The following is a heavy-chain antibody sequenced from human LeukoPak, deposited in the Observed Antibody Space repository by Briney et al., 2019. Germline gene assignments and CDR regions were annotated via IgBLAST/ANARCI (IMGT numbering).Heavy chain of an antibody. V-gene: IGHV4-61*02. Sequence: PSETLSLTCTVSGGSISSGSYYWSWIRQPAGKGLEWIGRIYTSGSTNYNPSLKSRVTISVDTSKNQFSLKLSSVTAADTAVYYCARGGYGDYPRGMAFDIWGQGTMVTVSS. CDR1: GGSISSGSYY. J-gene: IGHJ3*02. CDR3: ARGGYGDYPRGMAFDI. CDR2: IYTSGST. D-gene: IGHD4-17*01.